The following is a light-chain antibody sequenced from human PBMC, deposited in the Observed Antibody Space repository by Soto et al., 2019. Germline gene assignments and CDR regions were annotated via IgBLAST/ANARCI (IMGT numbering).Light chain of an antibody. J-gene: IGKJ4*01. CDR1: QSISSW. CDR3: QQHAELPLT. Sequence: DIQMTQSPSTLSASVGDRVTITCRASQSISSWLAWYQQKPGKAPKLLIYKASYLETGVPSRFSARGSGTEFTFTISSLQPEDFATYYCQQHAELPLTFGRGTKVDIK. V-gene: IGKV1-5*03. CDR2: KAS.